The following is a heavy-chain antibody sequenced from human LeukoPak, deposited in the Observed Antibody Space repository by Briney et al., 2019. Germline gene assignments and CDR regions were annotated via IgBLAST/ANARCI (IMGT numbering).Heavy chain of an antibody. D-gene: IGHD4-11*01. J-gene: IGHJ5*02. V-gene: IGHV3-74*01. CDR1: GFNLRDYW. Sequence: GGSLRPPCAASGFNLRDYWMHWVRQAPGKGLVWVSRLGTDGTYTNYADSVKGRFTISRDNAKNTLYLQMDSLRAEDTAFYYCVRDPSNSGNWFDLWGQGTLVTVSS. CDR3: VRDPSNSGNWFDL. CDR2: LGTDGTYT.